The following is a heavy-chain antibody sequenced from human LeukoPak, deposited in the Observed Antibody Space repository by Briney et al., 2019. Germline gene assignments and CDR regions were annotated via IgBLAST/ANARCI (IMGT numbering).Heavy chain of an antibody. V-gene: IGHV3-23*01. J-gene: IGHJ4*02. Sequence: PGRSLRLSCAASGFTFSSYAMSWVRQAPGKGLEWVSAISGSGGSTYYADSVKGRFTISRDNSKNTLYLQMNSLRAEDTAVYYCAAHTSAYSSSWYSVDYWGQGTLVTVSS. D-gene: IGHD6-13*01. CDR3: AAHTSAYSSSWYSVDY. CDR2: ISGSGGST. CDR1: GFTFSSYA.